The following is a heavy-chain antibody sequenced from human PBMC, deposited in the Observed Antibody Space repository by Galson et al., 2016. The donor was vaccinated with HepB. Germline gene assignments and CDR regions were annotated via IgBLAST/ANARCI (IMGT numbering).Heavy chain of an antibody. J-gene: IGHJ4*02. CDR3: AGGVTGTPYFDF. CDR2: VYKTGNT. Sequence: LSLTCNVSGGSISSYFWSWVRQPPGKGLEWIGYVYKTGNTNYNPSLKSRVTVSVDPSKNQFSLKLRSVTTADTAVYYCAGGVTGTPYFDFWGQGALVTVSS. CDR1: GGSISSYF. D-gene: IGHD2-21*02. V-gene: IGHV4-59*01.